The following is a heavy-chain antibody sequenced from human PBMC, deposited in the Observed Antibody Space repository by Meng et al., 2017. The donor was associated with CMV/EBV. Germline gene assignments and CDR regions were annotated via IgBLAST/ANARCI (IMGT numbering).Heavy chain of an antibody. V-gene: IGHV1-2*02. CDR2: INPNSGGT. D-gene: IGHD3-16*01. CDR1: GYTFTGYY. CDR3: ARHYDYDDY. Sequence: QVRPARSGGKWKKPGASVKVSCKASGYTFTGYYMHWVRQAPGQGLEWMGWINPNSGGTNYAQKFQGRVTMTRDTSISTAYMELSRLRSDDTAVYYCARHYDYDDYWGQGTLVTVSS. J-gene: IGHJ4*02.